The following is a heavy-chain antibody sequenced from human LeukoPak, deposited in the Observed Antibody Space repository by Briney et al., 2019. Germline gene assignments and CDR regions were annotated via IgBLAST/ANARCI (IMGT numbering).Heavy chain of an antibody. Sequence: GGSLRLSCAASGFTFSSYEMNWVRQAPGKGLEWVSYISSSGSTIYYADSVKGRFTISRDNAKNSLYLQMNSLRAEDTAIYYCARAYCSGGSCYFDYWGQGTLVTVSS. CDR3: ARAYCSGGSCYFDY. CDR2: ISSSGSTI. CDR1: GFTFSSYE. D-gene: IGHD2-15*01. V-gene: IGHV3-48*03. J-gene: IGHJ4*02.